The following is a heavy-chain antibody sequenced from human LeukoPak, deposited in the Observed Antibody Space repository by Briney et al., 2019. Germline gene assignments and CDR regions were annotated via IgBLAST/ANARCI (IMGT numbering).Heavy chain of an antibody. V-gene: IGHV4-39*07. Sequence: SETLSLTCTVSGGSISSSSYYWGWIRQPPGKGLEWIGSIYTSGSTNYNPSLKSRVTMSVDTSKNQFSLKLSSVTAADTAVYYCARAGCSSTSCYNHYYYMDVWGKGTTVTVSS. CDR1: GGSISSSSYY. CDR2: IYTSGST. CDR3: ARAGCSSTSCYNHYYYMDV. J-gene: IGHJ6*03. D-gene: IGHD2-2*02.